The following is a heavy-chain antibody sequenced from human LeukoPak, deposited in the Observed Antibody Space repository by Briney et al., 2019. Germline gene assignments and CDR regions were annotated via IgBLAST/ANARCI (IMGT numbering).Heavy chain of an antibody. Sequence: GGSLRLSCAASGFTFSSYGMHWVRQAPGKGLEWVAVISYDGGNKYYADSVKGRFTISRDNSWNTLFLQMNSLRDEDTAVYYCAKDRSDNKTWYAGSHWGQGTLVTVSS. V-gene: IGHV3-30*18. CDR2: ISYDGGNK. CDR1: GFTFSSYG. J-gene: IGHJ4*02. D-gene: IGHD2-8*01. CDR3: AKDRSDNKTWYAGSH.